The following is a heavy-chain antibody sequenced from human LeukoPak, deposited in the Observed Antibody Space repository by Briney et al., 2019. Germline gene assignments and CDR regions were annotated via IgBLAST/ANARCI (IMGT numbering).Heavy chain of an antibody. CDR1: GFTFSSYE. V-gene: IGHV3-48*03. CDR2: INSSGRTI. Sequence: GGSLRLSCAASGFTFSSYEMNWVRQAPGKGLEWVSYINSSGRTIYYADSVKGRFTISRDNAKNSLYLQMNSLRAEDTAVYYCARDRNWNYYDSWGQGTLVSVSS. J-gene: IGHJ4*02. D-gene: IGHD1-1*01. CDR3: ARDRNWNYYDS.